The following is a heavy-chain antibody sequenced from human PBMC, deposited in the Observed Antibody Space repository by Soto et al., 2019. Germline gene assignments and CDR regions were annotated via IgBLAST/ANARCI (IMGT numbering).Heavy chain of an antibody. CDR3: ARDLGYYDSSGYFDY. CDR1: GFTFSDYY. J-gene: IGHJ4*02. Sequence: LRLSCAASGFTFSDYYMSWIRQAPWKGLEWVSYISSSGSIIYYADSVKGRFTISRDNAKNSLYLQMNSLRAEDTAVYYCARDLGYYDSSGYFDYWGQGTLVTVPQ. D-gene: IGHD3-22*01. CDR2: ISSSGSII. V-gene: IGHV3-11*01.